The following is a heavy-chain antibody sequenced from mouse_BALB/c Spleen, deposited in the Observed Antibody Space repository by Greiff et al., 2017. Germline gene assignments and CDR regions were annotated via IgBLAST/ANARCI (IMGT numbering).Heavy chain of an antibody. CDR2: INSNGGST. D-gene: IGHD2-3*01. CDR3: ARRRVDGYYEYYFDY. CDR1: GFTFSSYG. V-gene: IGHV5-6-3*01. Sequence: EVQVVESGGGLVQPGGSLKLSCAASGFTFSSYGMSWVRQTPDKRLELVATINSNGGSTYYPDSVKGRFTISRDNARNTLYLQLSRLRSEDTAMYYCARRRVDGYYEYYFDYWGQGTTLTVSA. J-gene: IGHJ2*01.